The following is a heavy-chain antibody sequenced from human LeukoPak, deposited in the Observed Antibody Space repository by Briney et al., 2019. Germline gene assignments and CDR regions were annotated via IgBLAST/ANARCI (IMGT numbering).Heavy chain of an antibody. J-gene: IGHJ4*02. CDR3: ARGGAARPDF. D-gene: IGHD6-6*01. CDR1: GFTFSSYA. CDR2: IKADGGEK. Sequence: PGGPLRLSCAASGFTFSSYAMSWFRQTPGKGLEWVAKIKADGGEKDHVASVKGRFTISRDNAKNSLYLQMNSLRVEDTAVYYCARGGAARPDFWGQGTLVTVSS. V-gene: IGHV3-7*01.